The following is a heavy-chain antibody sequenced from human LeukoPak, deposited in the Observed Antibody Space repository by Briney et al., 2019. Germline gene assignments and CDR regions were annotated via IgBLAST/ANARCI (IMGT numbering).Heavy chain of an antibody. V-gene: IGHV1-69*05. CDR3: ATRRERVHYYYMDV. CDR1: GGTFSSYA. J-gene: IGHJ6*03. CDR2: IIPIFGTA. Sequence: RWASVKVSCKASGGTFSSYAISWARQAPGQGLEWMGGIIPIFGTANYAQKFQGRVTITTDESTSTAYMELSSLRSEDTAVYYCATRRERVHYYYMDVSGKGTTVTVSS. D-gene: IGHD6-25*01.